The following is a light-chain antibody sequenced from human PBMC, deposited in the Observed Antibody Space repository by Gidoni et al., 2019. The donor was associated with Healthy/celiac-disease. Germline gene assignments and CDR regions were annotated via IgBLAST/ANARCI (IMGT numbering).Light chain of an antibody. Sequence: SYELTQPLSVSVALGQTARITCGGNNIGRKNVHWYQQKPGQAPVLVIYRDSNRPSGIPERFSGSNSGNTATLTISRAQAGDEADYYCQVWDSSWDVFGTGTKVTVL. V-gene: IGLV3-9*01. CDR1: NIGRKN. CDR3: QVWDSSWDV. CDR2: RDS. J-gene: IGLJ1*01.